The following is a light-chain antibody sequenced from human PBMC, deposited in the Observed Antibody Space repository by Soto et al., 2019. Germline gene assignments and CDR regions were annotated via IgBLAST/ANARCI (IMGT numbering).Light chain of an antibody. Sequence: QSALTQPASVSGSPGQSITISCTGSRSDVGGYNLVSWYQQHPGKAPKLMIYEVSKRPSGVSNRFSGSKSGNTASLTISGLQAEDEADYYCCSYAGSSTFVVFGGGTKVTVL. CDR2: EVS. CDR1: RSDVGGYNL. J-gene: IGLJ2*01. V-gene: IGLV2-23*02. CDR3: CSYAGSSTFVV.